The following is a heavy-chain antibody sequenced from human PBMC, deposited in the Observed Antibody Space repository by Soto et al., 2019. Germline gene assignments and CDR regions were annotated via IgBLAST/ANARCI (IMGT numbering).Heavy chain of an antibody. J-gene: IGHJ6*03. V-gene: IGHV4-31*03. CDR2: IYYSGTT. D-gene: IGHD2-2*01. CDR3: AREVIVVVPAARYMDV. CDR1: GGSISSGDYH. Sequence: SETLSLTCTVSGGSISSGDYHWSWLRQHPGKGLEWIGYIYYSGTTYYNPSLKSRVTISVDTSKNQFSLKLSSVTAADTAVYYCAREVIVVVPAARYMDVWGKGTTVTVS.